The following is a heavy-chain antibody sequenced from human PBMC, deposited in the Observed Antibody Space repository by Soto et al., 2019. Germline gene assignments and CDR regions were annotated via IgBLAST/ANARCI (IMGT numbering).Heavy chain of an antibody. Sequence: GESLKISCKGSVYSFTSYWIVWVLQMPGKGLEWMGIIYPGDSDTRYSPSFQGQVTISADKSISTAYLQWSSLKASDTAMYYCARGPYIAAAGPEYWGQGTLVTVSS. CDR3: ARGPYIAAAGPEY. J-gene: IGHJ4*02. D-gene: IGHD6-13*01. V-gene: IGHV5-51*01. CDR1: VYSFTSYW. CDR2: IYPGDSDT.